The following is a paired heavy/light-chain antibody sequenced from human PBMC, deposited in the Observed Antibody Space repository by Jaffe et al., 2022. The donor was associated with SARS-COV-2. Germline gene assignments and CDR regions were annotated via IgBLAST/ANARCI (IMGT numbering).Light chain of an antibody. CDR2: EVT. V-gene: IGLV2-14*01. Sequence: QSALTQPASVSGSPGQSITISCTGTSSDVGGYNYVSWYQQHPGKAPKLLISEVTNRPSGVSNRFSGSKSGNTASLTISGLQAEDEADYYCSSHTSSNTYVFGSGTKVTVL. CDR1: SSDVGGYNY. J-gene: IGLJ1*01. CDR3: SSHTSSNTYV.
Heavy chain of an antibody. D-gene: IGHD6-13*01. J-gene: IGHJ4*02. CDR2: IRSKVYGRRT. CDR1: GFTFGDYA. V-gene: IGHV3-49*04. Sequence: DVQLVESGGGLVQPGRSLRLSCATSGFTFGDYAINWVRQAPGKGLEWVSFIRSKVYGRRTESAASVKGRFTISRDDSKGIAYLQMNSLTTEDTAVYYCTRLRSSWADYWGQGTLVTVSS. CDR3: TRLRSSWADY.